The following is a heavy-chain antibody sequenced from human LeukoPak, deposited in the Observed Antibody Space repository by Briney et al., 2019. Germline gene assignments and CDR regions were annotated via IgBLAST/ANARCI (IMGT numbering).Heavy chain of an antibody. Sequence: RASVKVSCKASGGTFSSYAISWVRQAPGQGLEWMGGIIPIFGTANYAQKFQGRVTITADESTSTAYMELSSLRSEDTAVYYCARNGYCSGGSCDRFDPWGQGTLVTVSS. CDR3: ARNGYCSGGSCDRFDP. CDR1: GGTFSSYA. D-gene: IGHD2-15*01. CDR2: IIPIFGTA. J-gene: IGHJ5*02. V-gene: IGHV1-69*13.